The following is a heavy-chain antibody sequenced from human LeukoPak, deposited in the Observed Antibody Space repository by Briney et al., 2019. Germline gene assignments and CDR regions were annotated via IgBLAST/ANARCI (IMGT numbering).Heavy chain of an antibody. D-gene: IGHD6-13*01. CDR3: ARRGRIAAAGTDQYYFDY. CDR1: GFTFSSHW. CDR2: IKQDGSEK. J-gene: IGHJ4*02. V-gene: IGHV3-7*01. Sequence: PGGSLRLSCAASGFTFSSHWMSWVRQAPGKGLEWVANIKQDGSEKYYVDSVKGRFTISRDNAKNSLYLQMNSLRAEDTAVYYCARRGRIAAAGTDQYYFDYWGQGTLVTVSS.